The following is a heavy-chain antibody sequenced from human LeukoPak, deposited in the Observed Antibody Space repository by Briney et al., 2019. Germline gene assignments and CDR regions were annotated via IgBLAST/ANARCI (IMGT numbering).Heavy chain of an antibody. D-gene: IGHD6-19*01. CDR2: IKRDGSEK. CDR1: GFTFSSYW. J-gene: IGHJ4*02. CDR3: GLGGWLDY. Sequence: GGSLRLSCAASGFTFSSYWMSWVRQAPGKGLEWVANIKRDGSEKYYVDSVKGRFTISRDNAENSLYLQMNSLRAEDTAVYYCGLGGWLDYWGQGTLVTVSS. V-gene: IGHV3-7*01.